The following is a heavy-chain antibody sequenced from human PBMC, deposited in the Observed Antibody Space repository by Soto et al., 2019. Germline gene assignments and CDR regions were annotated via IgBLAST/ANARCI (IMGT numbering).Heavy chain of an antibody. J-gene: IGHJ4*02. CDR3: AKGNLGVVVPAAPTY. V-gene: IGHV3-30*04. CDR2: ISYDGSNK. Sequence: PGGSLRLSCAASGFTFSGSAMHWVRQAPGKGLEWVAVISYDGSNKYYADSVKGRFTISRGNSKNTLYLQMNSLRAEDTAVYYCAKGNLGVVVPAAPTYWGQGTLVTVSS. CDR1: GFTFSGSA. D-gene: IGHD2-2*01.